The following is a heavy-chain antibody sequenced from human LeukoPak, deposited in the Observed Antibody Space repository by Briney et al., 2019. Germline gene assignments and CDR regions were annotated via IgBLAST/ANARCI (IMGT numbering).Heavy chain of an antibody. CDR3: ARAGAYSYYYYGMDV. V-gene: IGHV4-61*08. CDR1: GGSISSGDYY. J-gene: IGHJ6*02. D-gene: IGHD2-15*01. CDR2: IYYSGST. Sequence: SQTLSLTCTVSGGSISSGDYYWRWIRQPPGKGLEWIGYIYYSGSTNYNPSLKSRVTISVDTSKNQFSLKLSSVTAADTAVYYCARAGAYSYYYYGMDVWGQGTTVTVSS.